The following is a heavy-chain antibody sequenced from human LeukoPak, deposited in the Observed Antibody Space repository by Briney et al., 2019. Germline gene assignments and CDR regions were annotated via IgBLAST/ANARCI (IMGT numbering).Heavy chain of an antibody. CDR3: AKDIQLWRDFDY. D-gene: IGHD5-18*01. Sequence: GSLRLSCAASGFTFDDYAMHWVRQAPGKGLEWVSLISGDGGSTYYADSVKGRFTISRDNSKNPLYLQMNSPRTEDTALYYCAKDIQLWRDFDYWGQGTLVTVSS. CDR2: ISGDGGST. CDR1: GFTFDDYA. J-gene: IGHJ4*02. V-gene: IGHV3-43*02.